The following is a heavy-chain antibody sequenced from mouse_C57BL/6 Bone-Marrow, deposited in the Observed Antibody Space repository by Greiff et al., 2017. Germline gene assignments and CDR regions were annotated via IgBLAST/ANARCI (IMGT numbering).Heavy chain of an antibody. CDR2: IDPETGGT. Sequence: VQLQQSGAELVRPGASVTLSCKASGYTFTDYEMHWVKQTPVHGLEWIGAIDPETGGTAYNQKFKGKAILTADKSSSTAYMELRSLTSEDSAVYYCTRWKGNYYLDYWGQGTTLTVSS. CDR3: TRWKGNYYLDY. J-gene: IGHJ2*01. D-gene: IGHD2-1*01. V-gene: IGHV1-15*01. CDR1: GYTFTDYE.